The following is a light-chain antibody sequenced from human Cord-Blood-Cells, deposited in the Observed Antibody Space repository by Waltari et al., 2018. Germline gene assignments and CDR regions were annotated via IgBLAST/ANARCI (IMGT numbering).Light chain of an antibody. CDR1: QSVLYSSNNKNY. Sequence: DIVMTRSPDSLAVSMGERATINYKSSQSVLYSSNNKNYLAWYQQKPGQPPKLLIYWASTRESGVPDRFSGSGSGTDFTLTISSLQAEDVAVYYCQQYYSTPYTFGQGTKLEIK. CDR3: QQYYSTPYT. V-gene: IGKV4-1*01. CDR2: WAS. J-gene: IGKJ2*01.